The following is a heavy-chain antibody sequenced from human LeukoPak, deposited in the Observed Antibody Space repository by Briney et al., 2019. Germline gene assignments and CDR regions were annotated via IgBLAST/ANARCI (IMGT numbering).Heavy chain of an antibody. CDR3: ARDQEEYYDSGGYYINGLDY. CDR1: GYTFTGYY. CDR2: INPNSGGK. D-gene: IGHD3-22*01. J-gene: IGHJ4*02. Sequence: ASVKVSCKASGYTFTGYYMHWVRQAPGQGLEWMGWINPNSGGKNYAQKFQGRVTMTRDTSISTAYMELSRLRSDDTAVYYCARDQEEYYDSGGYYINGLDYWGQGTLVTASS. V-gene: IGHV1-2*02.